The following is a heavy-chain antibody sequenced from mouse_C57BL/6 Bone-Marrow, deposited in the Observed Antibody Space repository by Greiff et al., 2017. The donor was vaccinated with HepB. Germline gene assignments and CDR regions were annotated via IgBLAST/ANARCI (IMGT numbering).Heavy chain of an antibody. CDR3: ARGAYYSNLYYAMDY. Sequence: EVKLVESGGGLVKPGGSLKLSCAASGFTFSSYAMSWVRQTPEKRLEWVATISDGGSYTYYPDNVKGRFTISRDNAKNNLNLQMSHLKSEDTAMYYCARGAYYSNLYYAMDYWGQGTSVTVSS. CDR2: ISDGGSYT. CDR1: GFTFSSYA. J-gene: IGHJ4*01. V-gene: IGHV5-4*03. D-gene: IGHD2-5*01.